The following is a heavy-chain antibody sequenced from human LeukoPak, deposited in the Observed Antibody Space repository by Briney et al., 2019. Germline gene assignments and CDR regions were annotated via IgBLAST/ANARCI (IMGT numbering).Heavy chain of an antibody. V-gene: IGHV3-11*05. CDR2: ISSSSTYT. CDR1: GFTFSDYY. Sequence: GGSLRLSCAASGFTFSDYYMSWIRQAPGRGPEWVSYISSSSTYTNYADSMKGRFTISRDNAKNSLYLQMNSLRAEDTAVYYCARDHSGSYYGWFDPWGQGTLVTVSS. D-gene: IGHD1-26*01. CDR3: ARDHSGSYYGWFDP. J-gene: IGHJ5*02.